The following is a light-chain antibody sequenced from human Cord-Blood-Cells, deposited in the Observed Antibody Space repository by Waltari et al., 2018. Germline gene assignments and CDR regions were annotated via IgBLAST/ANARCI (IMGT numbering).Light chain of an antibody. CDR2: EVR. Sequence: QSALTQPASVSGCPGQSITISCTGTSSDVGGYNLFSWYQQHPGKAPQLMIYEVRNGRPGGSNRCSGAKSGNTASLTISWRQAEEEDDYYCCSYEGSSTFVVFGGGTKLTVL. J-gene: IGLJ2*01. CDR3: CSYEGSSTFVV. CDR1: SSDVGGYNL. V-gene: IGLV2-23*02.